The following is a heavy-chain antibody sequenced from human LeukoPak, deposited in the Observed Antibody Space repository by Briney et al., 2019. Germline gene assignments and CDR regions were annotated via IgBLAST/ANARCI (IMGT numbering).Heavy chain of an antibody. Sequence: GGSLRLSCAASGFTFSSYAMHWVRQAPGKGLEWVAVISYDGSNKYYADSVKGRFTISKDNAKNSLYLQMNSLRVEDTAVYYCTTSLPHIVDVTVSDGGNWGRGTLVTVSS. J-gene: IGHJ4*02. V-gene: IGHV3-30-3*01. CDR2: ISYDGSNK. CDR1: GFTFSSYA. D-gene: IGHD2-21*02. CDR3: TTSLPHIVDVTVSDGGN.